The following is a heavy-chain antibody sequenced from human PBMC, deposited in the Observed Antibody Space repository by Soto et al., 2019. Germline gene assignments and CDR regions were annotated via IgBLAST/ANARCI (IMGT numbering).Heavy chain of an antibody. V-gene: IGHV1-2*02. CDR2: INPNSGGT. CDR3: ARDRRRIAARPGRWFDP. J-gene: IGHJ5*02. CDR1: GYTFTVYY. D-gene: IGHD6-6*01. Sequence: ASVKVSCKASGYTFTVYYMHCVLQSPLQWLEWMGWINPNSGGTNYAQKFQGRVTMTRDTSISTAYMELSRLRSDDTAVYYCARDRRRIAARPGRWFDPWGQGTLVTVSS.